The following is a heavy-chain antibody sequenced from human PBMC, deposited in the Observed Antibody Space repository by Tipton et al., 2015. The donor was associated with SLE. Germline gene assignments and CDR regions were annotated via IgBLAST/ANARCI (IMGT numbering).Heavy chain of an antibody. Sequence: SLRLSCAASGFTFSNYAMHWVRQVPGKALQWLAVISFDGTYKYYAGSVRGRFTISRDNSKNTLYLQMNRLRTEDTAVYYCSGQLLPLYGLDVWGQGTTVTVSS. D-gene: IGHD6-6*01. CDR2: ISFDGTYK. V-gene: IGHV3-30*04. CDR1: GFTFSNYA. CDR3: SGQLLPLYGLDV. J-gene: IGHJ6*02.